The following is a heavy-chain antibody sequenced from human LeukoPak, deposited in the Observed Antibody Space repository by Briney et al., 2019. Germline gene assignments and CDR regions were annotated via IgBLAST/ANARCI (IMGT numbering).Heavy chain of an antibody. CDR3: ARDRGSREDGMDV. D-gene: IGHD1-26*01. Sequence: GRSLTLSCAASGFTFSSYGMHWVRQAPGKGLEWVAVIWYDGNNKYYADFVKGRFTISRDNSKNTLYLQMNSLRAEDTAVYNCARDRGSREDGMDVWGQGTTVTVSS. V-gene: IGHV3-33*01. CDR2: IWYDGNNK. J-gene: IGHJ6*02. CDR1: GFTFSSYG.